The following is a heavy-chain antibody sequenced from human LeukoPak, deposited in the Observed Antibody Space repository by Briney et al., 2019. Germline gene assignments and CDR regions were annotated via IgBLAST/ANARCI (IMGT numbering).Heavy chain of an antibody. CDR2: ISSSGSYI. V-gene: IGHV3-21*01. J-gene: IGHJ5*02. Sequence: PGGSLRLSCAASGFTFSSYSMNWVRQAPGKGLEWVSSISSSGSYIYYADSVKGRFTISRDNAKNSLYLQMNSLRAEDTAVYYCAGSNWGDGNWFDPWGQGTLVTVSS. CDR3: AGSNWGDGNWFDP. D-gene: IGHD7-27*01. CDR1: GFTFSSYS.